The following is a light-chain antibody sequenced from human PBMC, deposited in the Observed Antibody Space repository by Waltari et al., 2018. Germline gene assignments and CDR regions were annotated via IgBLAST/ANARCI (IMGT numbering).Light chain of an antibody. V-gene: IGKV3-20*01. CDR1: QSVSSSY. CDR3: QQYGSSPSWT. CDR2: GAS. Sequence: EIGLAQSPSPPVLSPGGKANLPCRARQSVSSSYLAWYQQKPGQAPRLLIYGASSRATGIPDRFSGSGSGTDFTLTISRLEPEDFAVYYCQQYGSSPSWTFGQGTKVEIK. J-gene: IGKJ1*01.